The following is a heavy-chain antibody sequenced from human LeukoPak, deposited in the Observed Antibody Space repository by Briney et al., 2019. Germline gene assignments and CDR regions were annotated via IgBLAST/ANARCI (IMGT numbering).Heavy chain of an antibody. CDR1: GFTFSSYA. J-gene: IGHJ4*02. CDR3: AKCMAEPGTCDFDN. V-gene: IGHV3-23*01. D-gene: IGHD6-13*01. Sequence: GGSLRLSCAASGFTFSSYAMTWVRQAPGKGLEWVSGISGSGGNTYYANSVKGRFTISRDNSKSTLYLQMNNLGAEDTALYYCAKCMAEPGTCDFDNWGRGTLVTVSS. CDR2: ISGSGGNT.